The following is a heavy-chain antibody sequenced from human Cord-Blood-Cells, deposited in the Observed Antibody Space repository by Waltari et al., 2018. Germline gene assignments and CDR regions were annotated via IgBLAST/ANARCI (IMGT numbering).Heavy chain of an antibody. D-gene: IGHD6-13*01. J-gene: IGHJ4*02. V-gene: IGHV4-38-2*01. CDR2: IYHSGST. CDR3: ARVIGSSSWYDY. Sequence: QVQLQESGPGLVKPSETLSLTCAVSGYSLSSGYYWGWIRQPPGKGLEWIGSIYHSGSTYYNPSLKSRVTISVDTSKNQFSLKLSSVTAADTAVYYCARVIGSSSWYDYWGQGTLVTVSS. CDR1: GYSLSSGYY.